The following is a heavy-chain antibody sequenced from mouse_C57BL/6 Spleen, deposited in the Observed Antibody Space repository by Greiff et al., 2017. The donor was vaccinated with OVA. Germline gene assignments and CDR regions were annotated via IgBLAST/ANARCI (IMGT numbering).Heavy chain of an antibody. V-gene: IGHV1-69*01. J-gene: IGHJ1*03. D-gene: IGHD1-1*01. CDR1: GYTFTSYW. Sequence: QVQLQQPGAELVMPGASVKLSCKASGYTFTSYWMHWVKQRPGQGLEWIGEIDPSDSYTNYNQKFKGKSTLTVDKSSSTAYMQLSSLTSYDSAAYYCARAVYGSSPWYFDVWGTGTTVTVSS. CDR2: IDPSDSYT. CDR3: ARAVYGSSPWYFDV.